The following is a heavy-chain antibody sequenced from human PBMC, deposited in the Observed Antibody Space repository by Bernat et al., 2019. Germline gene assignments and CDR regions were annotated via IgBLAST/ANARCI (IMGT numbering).Heavy chain of an antibody. V-gene: IGHV3-23*01. CDR1: GFTFSSYD. Sequence: EVQLLESGGGLVQPGGSLRLSCAASGFTFSSYDMGWVRQAPGKWLEWVSAISGSGTNTYYADSVKGRFTISRDNSKSTLFLRMNSLRAEDTAQYYGASRPGSFYKVAAIDYWGQGTLVTVSS. CDR3: ASRPGSFYKVAAIDY. J-gene: IGHJ4*02. CDR2: ISGSGTNT. D-gene: IGHD3-10*01.